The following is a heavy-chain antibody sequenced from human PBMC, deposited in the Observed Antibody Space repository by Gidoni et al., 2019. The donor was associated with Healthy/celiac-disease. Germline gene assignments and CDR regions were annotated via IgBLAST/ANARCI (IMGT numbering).Heavy chain of an antibody. CDR1: GFTFSSYA. J-gene: IGHJ3*02. Sequence: EVQLVESGGGLVQPGGSLRLSCAASGFTFSSYALRWVRQAPGQGLEWVSAISGSGGSTYYADSVKGRFTISRDNSKNTLYLQMNSLRAEDTAVYYCAKGGINTHDAFDIWGQGTMVTVSS. CDR2: ISGSGGST. D-gene: IGHD3-16*01. V-gene: IGHV3-23*04. CDR3: AKGGINTHDAFDI.